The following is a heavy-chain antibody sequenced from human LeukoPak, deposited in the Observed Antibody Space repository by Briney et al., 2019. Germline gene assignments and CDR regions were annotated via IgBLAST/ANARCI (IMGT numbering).Heavy chain of an antibody. CDR1: GFTFSGQW. D-gene: IGHD2-8*01. CDR2: VNHDGSGT. V-gene: IGHV3-74*01. CDR3: ATRYCTISACRASSYKSFDV. J-gene: IGHJ6*04. Sequence: GSLRLSCAASGFTFSGQWMHWVRQAPGKGLVWVSRVNHDGSGTSYADFVKGRFTISRDNAKNTLYLQMGSLRAEDTAVYYCATRYCTISACRASSYKSFDVWGKGTTVTVSS.